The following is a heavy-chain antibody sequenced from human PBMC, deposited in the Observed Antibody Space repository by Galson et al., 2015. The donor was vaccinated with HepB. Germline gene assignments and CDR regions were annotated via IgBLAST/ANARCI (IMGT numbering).Heavy chain of an antibody. CDR1: GYTLTELS. CDR3: ATGPYGSGSYYNVDY. J-gene: IGHJ4*02. CDR2: FDPEDGET. V-gene: IGHV1-24*01. D-gene: IGHD3-10*01. Sequence: SVKVSCKVSGYTLTELSMHWVRQAPGKGLEWMGGFDPEDGETIYAQKFQGRVTMTEDTSTDTAYMELSSLRSEDTAVYYCATGPYGSGSYYNVDYWGQGTLVTVSS.